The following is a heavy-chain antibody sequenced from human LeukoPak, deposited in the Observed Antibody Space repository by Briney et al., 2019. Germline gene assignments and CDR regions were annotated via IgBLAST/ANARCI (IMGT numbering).Heavy chain of an antibody. J-gene: IGHJ4*02. Sequence: ASVKVSCKASGYTFTSYDINWVRQAPGQGLAWMGWMNATSSKTGQAQKFQGRITMTRDTSISTDDMELSSLRPEDTAVYYCAKYKSGDYFDAGKRYYFDQWGQGTPVTVSP. CDR1: GYTFTSYD. CDR2: MNATSSKT. D-gene: IGHD3-9*01. V-gene: IGHV1-8*01. CDR3: AKYKSGDYFDAGKRYYFDQ.